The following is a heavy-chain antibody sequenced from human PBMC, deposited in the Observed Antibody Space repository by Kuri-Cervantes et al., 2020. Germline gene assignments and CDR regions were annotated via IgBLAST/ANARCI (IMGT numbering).Heavy chain of an antibody. V-gene: IGHV4-34*01. CDR3: ARDWELGGFDY. CDR2: INHSGST. Sequence: SQTLSLTCAVYGGSFSGYYWSWIRQPPGKGLEWIGEINHSGSTNYNPSLKSRVTMSVDTSKNQFSLKLSSVTAADTAVYYCARDWELGGFDYWGQGTRVTV. CDR1: GGSFSGYY. J-gene: IGHJ4*02. D-gene: IGHD1-26*01.